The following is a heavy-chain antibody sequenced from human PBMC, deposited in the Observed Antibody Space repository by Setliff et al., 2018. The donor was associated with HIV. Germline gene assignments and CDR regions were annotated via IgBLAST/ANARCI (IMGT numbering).Heavy chain of an antibody. Sequence: SETLSLTCTVSGGSISSGNYYWSWIRQHPGKGLEWIGYIYYSGSTYYNPSLKSRVTMSVDTSKNQFSLKLSSVTAADTAVYFCARDPYCSGDGCFRYYQHWGRGTLVTVSS. CDR3: ARDPYCSGDGCFRYYQH. CDR2: IYYSGST. J-gene: IGHJ1*01. V-gene: IGHV4-31*03. D-gene: IGHD2-15*01. CDR1: GGSISSGNYY.